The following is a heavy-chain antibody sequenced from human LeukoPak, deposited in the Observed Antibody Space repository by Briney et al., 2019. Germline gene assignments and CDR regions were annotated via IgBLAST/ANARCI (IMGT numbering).Heavy chain of an antibody. CDR1: GFDFSNYA. Sequence: GGSLRLSCAATGFDFSNYAMHWVRQAPGKGLEWVTFIQYDGSIENYADSVKGRFTVSRDNSKKTLYLEMNDLRGNDTAVYYCAKDADSDDDYWGQGTLVTVSS. J-gene: IGHJ4*02. CDR3: AKDADSDDDY. V-gene: IGHV3-30*02. D-gene: IGHD2-15*01. CDR2: IQYDGSIE.